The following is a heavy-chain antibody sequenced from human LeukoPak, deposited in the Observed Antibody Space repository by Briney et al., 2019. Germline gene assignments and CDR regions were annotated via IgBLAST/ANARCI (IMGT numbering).Heavy chain of an antibody. J-gene: IGHJ3*02. V-gene: IGHV3-23*01. CDR3: AKDQGFDVVVSEGDAFDI. CDR2: ISGSGGST. Sequence: PGGSLRLSCAASGFTFSSYAMSWVRQAPGKGLEWVSAISGSGGSTYYADSVKGRFTISRDNSKNTLYLQMNSLRAEDTAVYYCAKDQGFDVVVSEGDAFDIWGQGTMVTVSS. CDR1: GFTFSSYA. D-gene: IGHD2-2*01.